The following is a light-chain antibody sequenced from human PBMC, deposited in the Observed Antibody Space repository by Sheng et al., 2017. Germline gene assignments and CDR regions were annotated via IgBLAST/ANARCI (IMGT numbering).Light chain of an antibody. J-gene: IGLJ3*02. CDR3: CSYSGASTWV. CDR1: SNNIGTYNL. Sequence: QSALTQPASVSASPGQSITISCTGTSNNIGTYNLVSWYQQSPGKAPKLIISEVSQRPSGISNRFSGSKSDNTASLTISGLRAEDEADYYCCSYSGASTWVFGGGTKLTVL. V-gene: IGLV2-23*02. CDR2: EVS.